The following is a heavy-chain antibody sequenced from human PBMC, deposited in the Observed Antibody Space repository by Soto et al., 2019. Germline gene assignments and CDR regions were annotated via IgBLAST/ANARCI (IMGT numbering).Heavy chain of an antibody. J-gene: IGHJ6*02. CDR3: ARYSMIFGVVIWADYNMGV. CDR2: ISAYNGNT. V-gene: IGHV1-18*01. D-gene: IGHD3-3*01. Sequence: QVQLVQSGAEVKKPGASMKVSCKASGYTFTKSGISWVRQAPGQGLEWMGWISAYNGNTNYVQKIQGRVTMTTDTSTSTAYMELRSLRSDDTAVYYCARYSMIFGVVIWADYNMGVWGQGTTVTVSS. CDR1: GYTFTKSG.